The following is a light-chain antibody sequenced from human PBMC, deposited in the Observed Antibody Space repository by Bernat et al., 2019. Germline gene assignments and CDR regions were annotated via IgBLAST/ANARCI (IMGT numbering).Light chain of an antibody. CDR3: YSWTTNYVYV. CDR2: DVS. CDR1: SSDVGGFNY. V-gene: IGLV2-14*03. Sequence: QSALTQPASVSGYPGQSITISRTGTSSDVGGFNYVSWYQQHPGKAPKLMISDVSNRPSGVSNRFSGTKSGNTASLTISGLQAEDEADYYCYSWTTNYVYVFGTGTKVTVL. J-gene: IGLJ1*01.